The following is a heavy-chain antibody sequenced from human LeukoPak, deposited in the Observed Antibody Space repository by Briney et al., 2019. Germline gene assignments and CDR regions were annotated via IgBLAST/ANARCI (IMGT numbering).Heavy chain of an antibody. CDR1: GGTFSSYA. D-gene: IGHD1-26*01. CDR2: VIPIFGTA. CDR3: ARAITRGADAFDI. Sequence: SVKVSCKASGGTFSSYAISWVRQAPGQGLEWMGGVIPIFGTANYAQKFQGRVTITADESTSTAYMELSSLRSEDTAVYYCARAITRGADAFDIWGQGTMVTVSS. J-gene: IGHJ3*02. V-gene: IGHV1-69*01.